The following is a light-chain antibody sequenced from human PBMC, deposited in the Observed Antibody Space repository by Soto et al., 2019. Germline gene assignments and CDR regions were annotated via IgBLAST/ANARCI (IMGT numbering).Light chain of an antibody. CDR2: GAS. CDR3: QQYNNWPGT. CDR1: QSVSSN. V-gene: IGKV3-15*01. J-gene: IGKJ1*01. Sequence: EIVMTHSPATLSVSPGERATLSCRASQSVSSNLAWYQQKPGQAPRLLIYGASTRATGIPARFSGSGSGTEFTLTISSLQSEDFALYYCQQYNNWPGTFGQGTKVEIK.